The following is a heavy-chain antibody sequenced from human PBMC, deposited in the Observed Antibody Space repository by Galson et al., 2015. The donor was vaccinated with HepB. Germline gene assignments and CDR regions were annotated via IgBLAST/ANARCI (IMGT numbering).Heavy chain of an antibody. V-gene: IGHV4-39*07. CDR3: ARDTRASSAYYYLDV. D-gene: IGHD3-10*01. CDR1: GGSVINNNYY. J-gene: IGHJ6*03. Sequence: ETLSLTCTVSGGSVINNNYYWGWVRQPPGKGLEWIGTVYYSGTTYYNPSLTSRLTISVDTSKNQFSLRLDSVTAADTAVYYCARDTRASSAYYYLDVWGKGTTVTVSS. CDR2: VYYSGTT.